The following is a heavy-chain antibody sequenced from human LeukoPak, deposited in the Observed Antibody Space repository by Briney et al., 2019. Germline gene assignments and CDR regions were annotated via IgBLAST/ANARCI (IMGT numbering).Heavy chain of an antibody. D-gene: IGHD5-12*01. CDR1: GFSFSSYG. CDR2: ISYDGSNK. V-gene: IGHV3-30*18. CDR3: AKDLEATTRGFDY. J-gene: IGHJ4*02. Sequence: PGRSLRLSCAASGFSFSSYGMHWARQAPGKGLKWVAVISYDGSNKYYALSVKGRFTISRDNSKNTLYLQMSSLRAEDTAVYYCAKDLEATTRGFDYWGQGSRVTVPS.